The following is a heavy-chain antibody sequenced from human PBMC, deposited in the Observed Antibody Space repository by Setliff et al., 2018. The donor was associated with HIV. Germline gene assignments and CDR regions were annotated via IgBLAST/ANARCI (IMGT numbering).Heavy chain of an antibody. V-gene: IGHV4-59*01. CDR3: ARSPVRYCSSTTCSMFFDY. Sequence: SETLSLTCTISGDSISTYYWNWIRQPPGKGLEWIGYINYSGSTNYNPSLKSRVTISLDTSKNQFSLNLRSVTAAGTAVYYCARSPVRYCSSTTCSMFFDYWGQGTLVTVSS. CDR2: INYSGST. D-gene: IGHD2-2*01. CDR1: GDSISTYY. J-gene: IGHJ4*02.